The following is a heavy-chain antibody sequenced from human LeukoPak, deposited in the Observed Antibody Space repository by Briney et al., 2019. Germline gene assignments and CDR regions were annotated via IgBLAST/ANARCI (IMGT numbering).Heavy chain of an antibody. CDR1: GFTFSSYG. Sequence: PGGSLRLSCAASGFTFSSYGMHWVRQAPGKGLEWVAVISYDGSNKYYADSVKGRFTISRDNSKNTLYLQMNSLRAEDTAVYYCARVRYTYGRVEGDFDYWGQGTLVAVSS. CDR3: ARVRYTYGRVEGDFDY. J-gene: IGHJ4*02. V-gene: IGHV3-30*03. D-gene: IGHD5-18*01. CDR2: ISYDGSNK.